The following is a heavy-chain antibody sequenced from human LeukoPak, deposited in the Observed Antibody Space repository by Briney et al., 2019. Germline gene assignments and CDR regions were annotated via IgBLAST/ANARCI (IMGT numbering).Heavy chain of an antibody. CDR2: ISSSSSTI. J-gene: IGHJ4*02. Sequence: GGSLRLSCAASGFTFSSYSMNWVRQAPGKGLEWVSYISSSSSTIYYADSVKGRFTISRDNAKNSLYLQMNSLRAEDTAVYYCARRGRITFGGVIAPFDYWGQGTLVTVSS. D-gene: IGHD3-16*02. CDR3: ARRGRITFGGVIAPFDY. V-gene: IGHV3-48*04. CDR1: GFTFSSYS.